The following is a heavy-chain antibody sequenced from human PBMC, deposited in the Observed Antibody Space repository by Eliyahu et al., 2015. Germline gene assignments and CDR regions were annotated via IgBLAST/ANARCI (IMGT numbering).Heavy chain of an antibody. V-gene: IGHV1-24*01. CDR1: GYXLPELS. J-gene: IGHJ4*02. Sequence: QVQLVQSGAEVKKPGASVKVXCKVSGYXLPELSMHWVRQAPGKGLEWMGGFDPEDGETIYAQKFQGRVTMTEDTSTDTAYMELSSLRSEDTAVYYCATDLGNWNYFDYWGQGTLVTVSS. CDR2: FDPEDGET. D-gene: IGHD1-1*01. CDR3: ATDLGNWNYFDY.